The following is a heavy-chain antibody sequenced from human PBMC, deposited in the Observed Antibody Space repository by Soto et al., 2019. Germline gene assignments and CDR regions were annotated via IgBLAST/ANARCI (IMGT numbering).Heavy chain of an antibody. V-gene: IGHV1-2*02. Sequence: RASVKVSCKASGYTFTAYYMHWVRQAPGQGLEWMGWINPNSGGTNYAQKFQGRVTMTRDTSISTAYMELSRLRSDDTAVYYCAGSGYLSNWFDPWGQGTLVTVS. CDR1: GYTFTAYY. D-gene: IGHD3-22*01. J-gene: IGHJ5*02. CDR3: AGSGYLSNWFDP. CDR2: INPNSGGT.